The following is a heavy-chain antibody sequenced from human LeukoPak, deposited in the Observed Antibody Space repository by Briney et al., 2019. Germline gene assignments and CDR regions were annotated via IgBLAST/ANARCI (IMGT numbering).Heavy chain of an antibody. J-gene: IGHJ5*02. D-gene: IGHD6-25*01. CDR3: AGGPGYSSGWFDP. Sequence: SETLSLTCTVSGGSISSYYWSWIRQPPGKGLEWIGYIYYSGSTTYNTSLKSRVTISVDPSKNQFSLKLSSVTAADTAVYYCAGGPGYSSGWFDPWGQGTLVTVSP. V-gene: IGHV4-59*01. CDR1: GGSISSYY. CDR2: IYYSGST.